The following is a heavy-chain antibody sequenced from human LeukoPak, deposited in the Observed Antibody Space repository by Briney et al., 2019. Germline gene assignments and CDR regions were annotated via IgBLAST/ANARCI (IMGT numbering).Heavy chain of an antibody. J-gene: IGHJ4*02. Sequence: PSETLSLTCTVSGASISNYYWSWIRQPPGKGLGWIGFFDYSGNTNYSPSLKSRVTISIDTSKNQFSLKLTSVTAVDTAVYYCARGMGYCSAGSCYPFDFWGQGTLVTVSS. CDR3: ARGMGYCSAGSCYPFDF. V-gene: IGHV4-59*01. CDR2: FDYSGNT. D-gene: IGHD2-15*01. CDR1: GASISNYY.